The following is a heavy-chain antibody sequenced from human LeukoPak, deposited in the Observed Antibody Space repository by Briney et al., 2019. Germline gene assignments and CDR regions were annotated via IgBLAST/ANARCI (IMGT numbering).Heavy chain of an antibody. J-gene: IGHJ4*02. CDR2: ISSSSSTM. V-gene: IGHV3-48*02. CDR3: ARAILPDGSGSCYFDY. D-gene: IGHD3-10*01. Sequence: GRSLRLSCAASGFTFSSYSMNWVSQAPGKGLEWGSYISSSSSTMYYADSVKGRFTISRDNAKNSLYLQMNSLRDEDTAVYYCARAILPDGSGSCYFDYWGQGTLVTVSS. CDR1: GFTFSSYS.